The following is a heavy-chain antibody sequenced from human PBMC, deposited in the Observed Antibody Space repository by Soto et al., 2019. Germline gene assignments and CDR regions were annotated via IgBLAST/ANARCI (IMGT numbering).Heavy chain of an antibody. CDR1: GYTFTSYY. CDR3: AREKRVVVAATFGYYYYMDV. V-gene: IGHV1-46*01. CDR2: INPSGGST. D-gene: IGHD2-15*01. Sequence: ASVKVSCKASGYTFTSYYMHWVRQAPGQGLEWMGIINPSGGSTSYAQKFQGRVTMTRDTSTSTVYMELSSLRSEDTAVYYCAREKRVVVAATFGYYYYMDVWGKGTTVTVSS. J-gene: IGHJ6*03.